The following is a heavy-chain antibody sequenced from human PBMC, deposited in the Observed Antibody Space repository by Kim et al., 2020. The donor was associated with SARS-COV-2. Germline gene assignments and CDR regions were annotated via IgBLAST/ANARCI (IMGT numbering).Heavy chain of an antibody. J-gene: IGHJ4*02. V-gene: IGHV3-30*18. CDR2: ISYDGSNK. CDR3: AKSNYFDY. CDR1: GFTFSSYG. Sequence: GGSLRLSCAASGFTFSSYGMHWVRQAPGKGLEWVAVISYDGSNKYYADSVKGRFTISRDNSKNTLYLQMNSLRAEDTAVYYCAKSNYFDYWGQGTLVTVSS.